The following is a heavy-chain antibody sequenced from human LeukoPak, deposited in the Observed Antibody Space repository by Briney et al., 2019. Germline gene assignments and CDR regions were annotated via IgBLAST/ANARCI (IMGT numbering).Heavy chain of an antibody. CDR1: GFTFSSYG. Sequence: GGSLRLSCAASGFTFSSYGMHWVRQAPGKGLEWVAVISHDGSNKYYADSVKGRFTISRDSSKNTLYLQINSLRAEDTAVYYCAKDPRLQRDGNYWGQGTLVTVSS. D-gene: IGHD4-11*01. CDR3: AKDPRLQRDGNY. V-gene: IGHV3-30*18. J-gene: IGHJ4*02. CDR2: ISHDGSNK.